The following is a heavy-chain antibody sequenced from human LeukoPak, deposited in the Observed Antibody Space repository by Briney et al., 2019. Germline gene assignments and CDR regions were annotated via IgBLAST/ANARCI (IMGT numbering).Heavy chain of an antibody. CDR3: ARGAAVWYGSSLIDY. D-gene: IGHD6-6*01. V-gene: IGHV1-46*01. Sequence: SVKVSCKPSGYTLTSYYMHWVRQAPGQGLEWMGVINPSSGSTSYAQRFQGRVAMTGDTSTSTVHMDLSGLISEDTAVYYCARGAAVWYGSSLIDYWGQGTLVTVSS. CDR2: INPSSGST. CDR1: GYTLTSYY. J-gene: IGHJ4*02.